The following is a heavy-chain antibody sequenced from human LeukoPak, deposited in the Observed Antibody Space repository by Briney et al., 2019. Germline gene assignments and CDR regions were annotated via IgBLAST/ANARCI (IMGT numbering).Heavy chain of an antibody. CDR3: ARSGLGYCSSTSCYRRVGRDYYYYYGMDV. CDR2: ISNVGRKK. Sequence: GGSLRPSGEASGLPSRTFPRTWAPKVPGRGLGGVAVISNVGRKKYYADSGKGRFTISRDNSKNTLYLQMNSLRAEDTAVYYCARSGLGYCSSTSCYRRVGRDYYYYYGMDVWGQGTTVTVSS. V-gene: IGHV3-30*04. J-gene: IGHJ6*02. D-gene: IGHD2-2*02. CDR1: GLPSRTFP.